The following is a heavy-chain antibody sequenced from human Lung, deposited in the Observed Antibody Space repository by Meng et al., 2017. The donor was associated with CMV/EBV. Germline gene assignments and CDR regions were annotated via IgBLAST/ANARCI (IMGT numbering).Heavy chain of an antibody. CDR3: ARDDGSYGSLNGMDV. CDR1: GFRFRSYW. CDR2: LNSDGSGT. V-gene: IGHV3-74*01. Sequence: SXAASGFRFRSYWMHWVRQAPGKGLGWVSRLNSDGSGTSSADSVEGRFTIPRDNAKNTVYLQMKNLRAEDTAIYYCARDDGSYGSLNGMDVWGRGTXVTVAS. D-gene: IGHD5-18*01. J-gene: IGHJ6*02.